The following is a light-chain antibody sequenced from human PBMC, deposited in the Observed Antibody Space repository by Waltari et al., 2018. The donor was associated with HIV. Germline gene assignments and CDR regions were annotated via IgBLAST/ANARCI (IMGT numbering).Light chain of an antibody. CDR2: GAS. CDR1: QSVSSSS. J-gene: IGKJ5*01. Sequence: EIVLTQSPGTLSLSPGERATLSCRASQSVSSSSLAWYQQKPGQAPRLLIYGASSRVTGIPDRCSGSGSGTDFTLTISRLEPEDFAVYYCQQYGSSPPTTFGQGTRLEIK. V-gene: IGKV3-20*01. CDR3: QQYGSSPPTT.